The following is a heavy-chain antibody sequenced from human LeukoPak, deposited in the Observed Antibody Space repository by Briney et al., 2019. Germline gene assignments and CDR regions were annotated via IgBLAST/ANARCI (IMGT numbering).Heavy chain of an antibody. V-gene: IGHV7-4-1*02. CDR1: GYTFTSYA. CDR3: ARDFLTYYYGSGTIHWFDP. Sequence: GASVKVSCKASGYTFTSYAMNWVRQAPGQGLEWMGWINTNTGNPTYAQGFTGRFVFSLDTSVSTAYLQISSLKAEDTAVYYCARDFLTYYYGSGTIHWFDPWGQGTLVTVSS. J-gene: IGHJ5*02. CDR2: INTNTGNP. D-gene: IGHD3-10*01.